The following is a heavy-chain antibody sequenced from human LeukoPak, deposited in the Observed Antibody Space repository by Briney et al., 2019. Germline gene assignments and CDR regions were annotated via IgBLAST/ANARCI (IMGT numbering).Heavy chain of an antibody. CDR3: ARDDYGDAFDI. V-gene: IGHV4-59*01. CDR2: IYYSGST. J-gene: IGHJ3*02. CDR1: GGSIGSYY. Sequence: SETLSLTCTVSGGSIGSYYWSWIRQPPGKGLEWIGYIYYSGSTNYNPSLKSRVTISVDTSKNQFSLKLSSVTAADTAVYYCARDDYGDAFDIWGQGTMVTVSS. D-gene: IGHD4/OR15-4a*01.